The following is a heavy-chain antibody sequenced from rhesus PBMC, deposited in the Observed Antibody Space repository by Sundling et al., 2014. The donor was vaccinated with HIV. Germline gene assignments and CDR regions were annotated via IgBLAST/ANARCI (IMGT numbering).Heavy chain of an antibody. CDR1: GGSISNYD. CDR3: AIAPTDVTLDY. Sequence: QVQLQESGPGLVKPSETLSLTCAVSGGSISNYDWSWIRQPPGKGLEWIGRISGSGEKTDSNPSLKSRVTFSRDTSKNQFSLKLNSVTAADTAVYYCAIAPTDVTLDYWGQGVLVTVSS. CDR2: ISGSGEKT. D-gene: IGHD3-3*01. J-gene: IGHJ4*01. V-gene: IGHV4-173*01.